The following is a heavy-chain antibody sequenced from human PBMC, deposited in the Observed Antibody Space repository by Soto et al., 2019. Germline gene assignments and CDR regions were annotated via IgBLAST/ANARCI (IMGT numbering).Heavy chain of an antibody. CDR3: AKDLTRGCYGMDV. CDR2: ISWNSGSI. J-gene: IGHJ6*02. V-gene: IGHV3-9*01. Sequence: GGSLRLSXAASGFTFDDYAMHWVRQAPGKGLEWVSGISWNSGSIGYADSVKGRFTISRDNAKNSLYLQMNSLRAEDTALYYCAKDLTRGCYGMDVWGQGTTVTVS. D-gene: IGHD3-10*01. CDR1: GFTFDDYA.